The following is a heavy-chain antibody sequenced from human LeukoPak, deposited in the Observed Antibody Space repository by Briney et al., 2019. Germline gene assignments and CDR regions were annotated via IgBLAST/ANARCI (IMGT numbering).Heavy chain of an antibody. D-gene: IGHD3-3*02. V-gene: IGHV3-30*02. CDR2: IRYDGSNK. CDR1: GFTFSSYG. CDR3: AKDSHFWTPSSSSYFDY. Sequence: GGSLRLSCAASGFTFSSYGMHWVRQAPGKGLEWVAFIRYDGSNKYYADSVKGRFTISRDNSKNTLYLQMNSLRAEDTAVYYCAKDSHFWTPSSSSYFDYWGQGTLVTVSS. J-gene: IGHJ4*02.